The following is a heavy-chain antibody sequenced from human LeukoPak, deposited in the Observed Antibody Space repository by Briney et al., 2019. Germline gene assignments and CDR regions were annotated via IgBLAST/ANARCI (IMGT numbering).Heavy chain of an antibody. CDR3: ARDPGSGYEEHFDY. Sequence: PGGSLRLSCAASGFTFSSYWMSWVRQAPGKGLEWAANIKQDGSEKYYVDSVKGRFTISRDNAKDSLYLQMNSLRAEDTAVYYCARDPGSGYEEHFDYWGQGTLVTVSS. V-gene: IGHV3-7*03. CDR2: IKQDGSEK. CDR1: GFTFSSYW. J-gene: IGHJ4*02. D-gene: IGHD5-12*01.